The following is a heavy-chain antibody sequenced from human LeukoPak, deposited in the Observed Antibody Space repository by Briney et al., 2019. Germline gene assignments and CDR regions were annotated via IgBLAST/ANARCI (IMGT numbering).Heavy chain of an antibody. J-gene: IGHJ6*03. Sequence: SVKVSCKASGYTFTSYGISWVRQAPGQGLEWMGWISAYNGNTNYAQKLQGRVTMTTDTSTSTAYMELRSLRSDDTAVYYCARDGYCSSTSCPVHYYYYNYMDVWGKGTTVTVSS. D-gene: IGHD2-2*03. CDR2: ISAYNGNT. CDR3: ARDGYCSSTSCPVHYYYYNYMDV. CDR1: GYTFTSYG. V-gene: IGHV1-18*01.